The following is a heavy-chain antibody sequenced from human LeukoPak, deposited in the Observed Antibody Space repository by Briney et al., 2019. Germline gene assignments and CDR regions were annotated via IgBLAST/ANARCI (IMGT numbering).Heavy chain of an antibody. J-gene: IGHJ4*02. CDR3: AKVVGSSEFDY. Sequence: PSETLSLTCAVYGGSFSGYYWSWVRQAPGKGLEWVSAISGSGGSTYYADSVKGRFTISRDNSKNTLYLQMNSLRAEDTAVYYCAKVVGSSEFDYWGQGTLVTVSS. V-gene: IGHV3-23*01. D-gene: IGHD6-13*01. CDR2: ISGSGGST. CDR1: GGSFSGYY.